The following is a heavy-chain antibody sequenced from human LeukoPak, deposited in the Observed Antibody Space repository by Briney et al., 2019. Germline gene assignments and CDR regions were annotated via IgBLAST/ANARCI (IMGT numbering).Heavy chain of an antibody. D-gene: IGHD2-15*01. Sequence: PGGSLRLSCEASGFTFTNAWMNWVRQAPGKGLEWVSSISGSSSYIYYADSVKGRFTISRDNAKNSLYLQMNSLRAEDTAVYYCARGSDRYCSGGSCQRFDYWGQGILVTVSS. CDR1: GFTFTNAW. CDR2: ISGSSSYI. CDR3: ARGSDRYCSGGSCQRFDY. V-gene: IGHV3-21*01. J-gene: IGHJ4*02.